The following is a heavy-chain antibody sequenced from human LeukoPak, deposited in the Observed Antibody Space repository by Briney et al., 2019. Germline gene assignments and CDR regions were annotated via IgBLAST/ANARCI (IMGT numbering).Heavy chain of an antibody. CDR1: GGSISSYY. CDR2: IYYSGNT. CDR3: ARRSFYSNYCHFDY. V-gene: IGHV4-59*08. J-gene: IGHJ4*02. Sequence: SGTLSLTCTVSGGSISSYYWSWIRQPPGKGLEWIGYIYYSGNTNYNPSLKSRVTISVDTSKNQFTLKLSSVTAADTAVYYCARRSFYSNYCHFDYWGQGTLVTVSS. D-gene: IGHD4-11*01.